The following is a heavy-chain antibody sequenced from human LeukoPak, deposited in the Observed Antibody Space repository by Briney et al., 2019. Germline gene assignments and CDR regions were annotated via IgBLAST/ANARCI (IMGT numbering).Heavy chain of an antibody. D-gene: IGHD1-26*01. CDR3: AKKGEGELLYFDY. CDR2: IYSGGST. V-gene: IGHV3-66*01. J-gene: IGHJ4*02. CDR1: GFTVSSNY. Sequence: GGSLRLSCAASGFTVSSNYMSWVRQAPGKGLEWVSVIYSGGSTYYADSVKGRFTISRDNSKNTLYLQMNSLRAEDTAVYYCAKKGEGELLYFDYWGQGTLVTVSS.